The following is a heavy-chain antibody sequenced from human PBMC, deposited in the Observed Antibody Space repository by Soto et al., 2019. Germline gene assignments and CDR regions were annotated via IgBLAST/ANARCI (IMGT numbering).Heavy chain of an antibody. CDR2: IKQDGSEK. J-gene: IGHJ4*02. CDR1: TFTFASYW. V-gene: IGHV3-7*05. D-gene: IGHD4-17*01. Sequence: EMQLVESGGGLVQPGGSLRLSCAASTFTFASYWMSWVRRAPGRGLEWVANIKQDGSEKSYVDSVKGRFTISRDNAKNSVYLQMNSVRAEDTAVYYCARGGGSIGATIDYWGQGTRVTVSS. CDR3: ARGGGSIGATIDY.